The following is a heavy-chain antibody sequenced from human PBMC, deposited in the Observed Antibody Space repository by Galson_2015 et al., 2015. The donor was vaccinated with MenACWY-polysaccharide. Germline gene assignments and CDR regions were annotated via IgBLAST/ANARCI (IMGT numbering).Heavy chain of an antibody. CDR2: IKQDGSVK. J-gene: IGHJ4*02. V-gene: IGHV3-7*01. CDR1: GFTFSDYW. CDR3: ARVRGPTVATWYFDY. D-gene: IGHD4-23*01. Sequence: SLRLSCAASGFTFSDYWMTWVRQSPGKGLEWVANIKQDGSVKNYVDSVKGRFTVSRDNDKNLGFLQMNSLRDEDTGVFYCARVRGPTVATWYFDYWGQGTLVTVSS.